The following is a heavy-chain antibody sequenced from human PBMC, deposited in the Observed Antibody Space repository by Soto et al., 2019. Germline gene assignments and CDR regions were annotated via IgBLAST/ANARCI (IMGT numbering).Heavy chain of an antibody. CDR3: ARDLPYHQKRVLITVLDAFDI. Sequence: PGGSLKLSCAASGFTFSTYGMHWVRQAPGKGLEWVGLISYDGRYKYYPDSVKGRFTISSDNSKNTLYLQMNSLRPEDTAVYYCARDLPYHQKRVLITVLDAFDIWGHGTMVTVSS. J-gene: IGHJ3*02. V-gene: IGHV3-30*03. D-gene: IGHD3-22*01. CDR1: GFTFSTYG. CDR2: ISYDGRYK.